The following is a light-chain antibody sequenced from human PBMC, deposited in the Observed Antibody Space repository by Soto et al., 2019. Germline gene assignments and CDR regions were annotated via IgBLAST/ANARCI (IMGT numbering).Light chain of an antibody. Sequence: AIQLTQYPSSLSASVGDRVVITCRASQAIRNELGWYQQKPGKAPELLIYTASILQSGVPSRFSGSGSGAYFTLTISSLQPEDFAVYYCQQYNSSPRTFGQGTKVEIK. CDR3: QQYNSSPRT. CDR1: QAIRNE. J-gene: IGKJ1*01. CDR2: TAS. V-gene: IGKV1-6*01.